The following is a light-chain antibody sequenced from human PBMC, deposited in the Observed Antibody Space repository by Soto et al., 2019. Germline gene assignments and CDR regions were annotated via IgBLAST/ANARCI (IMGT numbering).Light chain of an antibody. CDR1: QNIVNY. V-gene: IGKV1-39*01. J-gene: IGKJ1*01. CDR2: AAS. Sequence: DIQMTQSPSSLSASVGDRVTITCQASQNIVNYLSWYQQKPGKAPKLLIFAASSLPSGVPSRFSGSGFGTDFTLTISSLQPEGIATYYCQQSYSGPRTFGQGTKVDI. CDR3: QQSYSGPRT.